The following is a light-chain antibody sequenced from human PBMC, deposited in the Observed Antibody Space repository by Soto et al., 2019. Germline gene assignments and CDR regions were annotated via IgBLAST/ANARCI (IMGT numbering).Light chain of an antibody. CDR3: QQYGTPRSVT. CDR1: QSVSSY. Sequence: EIVLTQSPASLSLSPWERSTLSCWSSQSVSSYLAWYQRKPGQAPRLLIYDASNRATGIPARFSGSGSGTDFTLTISKVEPEDFAVYYCQQYGTPRSVTFGQGTRLEIK. V-gene: IGKV3-11*01. CDR2: DAS. J-gene: IGKJ5*01.